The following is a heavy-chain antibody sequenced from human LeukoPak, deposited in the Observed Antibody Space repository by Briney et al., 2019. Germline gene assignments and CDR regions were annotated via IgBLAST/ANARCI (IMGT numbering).Heavy chain of an antibody. V-gene: IGHV6-1*01. CDR1: GDSVSSDSAA. D-gene: IGHD3-22*01. J-gene: IGHJ4*02. CDR2: THYRSQWFI. Sequence: SQTLSLTCAISGDSVSSDSAAWNWIRQSPSRGLEWLGRTHYRSQWFIDYAVSVKTRITIKSDTSRNQFSLELNSVTPEDTGVYYCARGSGYYDTGSFSFVDNWGQGTLVTVSS. CDR3: ARGSGYYDTGSFSFVDN.